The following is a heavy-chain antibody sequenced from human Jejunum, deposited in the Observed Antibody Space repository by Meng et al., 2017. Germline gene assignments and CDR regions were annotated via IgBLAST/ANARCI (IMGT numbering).Heavy chain of an antibody. J-gene: IGHJ4*02. Sequence: GESLKISCAASGFTFSSYWMNWVRQAPGKGLEWVASIKKDGSEKYYVDSVKGRFTISRDNAKNSLYLQMNSLRAEDTAVYYCASSATSDAAYWGQGTLVTVYS. CDR1: GFTFSSYW. V-gene: IGHV3-7*01. D-gene: IGHD6-13*01. CDR2: IKKDGSEK. CDR3: ASSATSDAAY.